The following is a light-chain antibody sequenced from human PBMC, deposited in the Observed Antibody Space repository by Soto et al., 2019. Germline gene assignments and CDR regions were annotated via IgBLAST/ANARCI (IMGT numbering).Light chain of an antibody. CDR2: AAS. V-gene: IGKV1-9*01. Sequence: DIPLTQSPSFLSASVGDRVTITCRANQGVTTYLAWYQQNPEKAPKLLIYAASTLQSGVPSRFSGSGSGTEFTLTNSSLQPEDSATYYCQQLDAYPYSFGQGTKLEIK. CDR3: QQLDAYPYS. J-gene: IGKJ2*03. CDR1: QGVTTY.